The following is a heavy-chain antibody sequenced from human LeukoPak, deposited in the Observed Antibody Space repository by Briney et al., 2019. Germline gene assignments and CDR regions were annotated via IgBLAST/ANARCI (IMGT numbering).Heavy chain of an antibody. Sequence: GGSLRLSCAASGFTFSSYSMNWVRQAPGKGLEWVSSISSSSSYIYYADSVKGRFTISRDNAKNSLYLQMNSLRAEDTAVYYCARDGYYDILTGYPAGYYYGMDVWGQGTTVTVSS. D-gene: IGHD3-9*01. CDR1: GFTFSSYS. J-gene: IGHJ6*02. V-gene: IGHV3-21*01. CDR2: ISSSSSYI. CDR3: ARDGYYDILTGYPAGYYYGMDV.